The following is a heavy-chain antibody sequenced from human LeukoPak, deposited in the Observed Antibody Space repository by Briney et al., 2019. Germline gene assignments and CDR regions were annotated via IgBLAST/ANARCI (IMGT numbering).Heavy chain of an antibody. CDR2: IYHSGNT. CDR3: ARRRYYYDSSGEVYFDY. V-gene: IGHV4-4*02. Sequence: PSETLSLTCAVSGGSISNNNWWSWVRQSPGKGLEWIGEIYHSGNTNYNPSLKSRVTISVDTSKNQFSLKLSSVTAADTAVYYCARRRYYYDSSGEVYFDYWGQGTLVTVSS. CDR1: GGSISNNNW. D-gene: IGHD3-22*01. J-gene: IGHJ4*02.